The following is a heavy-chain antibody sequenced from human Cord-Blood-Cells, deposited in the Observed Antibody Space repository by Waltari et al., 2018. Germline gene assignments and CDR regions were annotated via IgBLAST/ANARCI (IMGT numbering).Heavy chain of an antibody. CDR1: GFTFSSYA. J-gene: IGHJ4*02. V-gene: IGHV3-30*04. Sequence: QVQLVESGGGVVQPGRSLRLSCAASGFTFSSYAMHWVRQAPGKGLAWVAVKSNIGRNKYYADSVKGRFPISRDNSKTTLYLQMNSVRAEDTAVYYCARQIGSSHDYWGQGTLVTVSS. D-gene: IGHD6-13*01. CDR3: ARQIGSSHDY. CDR2: KSNIGRNK.